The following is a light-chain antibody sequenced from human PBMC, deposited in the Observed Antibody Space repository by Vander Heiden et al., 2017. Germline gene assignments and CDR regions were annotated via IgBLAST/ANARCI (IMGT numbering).Light chain of an antibody. Sequence: EIVLTQSPATLSLSPGERATLSCRASQSVSSHLAWYQQKPGQAPRLLIYDASNRATGIPARVSGSGSGTDVTLTSSSLEPEDCAVYYCQQRSNWPPGYTFGQGTKLEIK. CDR3: QQRSNWPPGYT. V-gene: IGKV3-11*01. J-gene: IGKJ2*01. CDR1: QSVSSH. CDR2: DAS.